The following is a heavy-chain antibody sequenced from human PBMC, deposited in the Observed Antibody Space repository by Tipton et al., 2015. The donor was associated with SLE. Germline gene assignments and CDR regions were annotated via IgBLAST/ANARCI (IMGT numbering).Heavy chain of an antibody. Sequence: TLSLTCAVYGGSFSGYYWSWIRQPPGKGLEWIGEINHSGSTNYNPSLKSRVTISVDTSKNQFSLKLSSVTAADTAVYYCARLGGSGWYGDYWGQGTLVTVSS. D-gene: IGHD6-19*01. CDR3: ARLGGSGWYGDY. CDR1: GGSFSGYY. V-gene: IGHV4-34*01. CDR2: INHSGST. J-gene: IGHJ4*02.